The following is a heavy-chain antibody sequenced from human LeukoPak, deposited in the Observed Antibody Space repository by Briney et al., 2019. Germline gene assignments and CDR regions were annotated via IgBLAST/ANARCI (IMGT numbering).Heavy chain of an antibody. D-gene: IGHD3-9*01. Sequence: RPGGSLRLSCSASGFTFSTCAMHWVRQGPGKGLEWVSIIWDDGSNENHVDSVKGRFTISRDNSKNTLFLQMNSLRVEDTGVYYCAKSDCDSDGCKLLHYWGQGTLVTASS. CDR3: AKSDCDSDGCKLLHY. CDR2: IWDDGSNE. V-gene: IGHV3-33*06. CDR1: GFTFSTCA. J-gene: IGHJ4*02.